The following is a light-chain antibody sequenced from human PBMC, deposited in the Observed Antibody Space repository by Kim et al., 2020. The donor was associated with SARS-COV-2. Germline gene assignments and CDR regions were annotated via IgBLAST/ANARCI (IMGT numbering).Light chain of an antibody. J-gene: IGLJ1*01. CDR2: KDS. Sequence: SYELTQPPSVSVSPGQTARITCSGDALPEKQTYWYQQKSGQAPLLLIYKDSERPSGIPGRFSGSSSGTTVTLTISGVQAEDAADYYCQSADGSGTYVFGTGTKVTVL. CDR1: ALPEKQ. V-gene: IGLV3-25*03. CDR3: QSADGSGTYV.